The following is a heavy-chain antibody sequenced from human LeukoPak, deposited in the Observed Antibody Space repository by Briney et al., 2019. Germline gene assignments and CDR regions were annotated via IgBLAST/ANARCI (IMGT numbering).Heavy chain of an antibody. Sequence: GASVKVSCKASGYTFTDYYMYWVQQAPGKGLEWMGRVDPEDGETIYAEKFQGRVTITADTSTDTAYMELSSLRSEDTAVYYCATGTGEHGDYWGQGTLVTVSS. J-gene: IGHJ4*02. D-gene: IGHD3-10*01. V-gene: IGHV1-69-2*01. CDR3: ATGTGEHGDY. CDR2: VDPEDGET. CDR1: GYTFTDYY.